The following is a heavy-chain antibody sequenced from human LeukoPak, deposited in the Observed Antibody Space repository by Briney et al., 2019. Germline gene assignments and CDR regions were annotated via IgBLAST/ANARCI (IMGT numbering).Heavy chain of an antibody. V-gene: IGHV3-21*01. Sequence: GGSLRLSCAASGFTFSTYSMNWVRQAPGKGLEWVSSISSSRSYIYYADSVKGRFTITRDNAKNSLYLQMNSLRAEDTAVYYCARVVAVASSERRPGYYYMDVWGKGTTVTVSS. CDR2: ISSSRSYI. CDR3: ARVVAVASSERRPGYYYMDV. D-gene: IGHD6-19*01. J-gene: IGHJ6*03. CDR1: GFTFSTYS.